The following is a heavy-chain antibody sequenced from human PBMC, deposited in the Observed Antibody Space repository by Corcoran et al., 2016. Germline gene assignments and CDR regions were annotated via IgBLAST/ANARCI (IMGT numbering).Heavy chain of an antibody. CDR3: AREGWYYDSSGYSCWFDP. J-gene: IGHJ5*02. V-gene: IGHV4-61*01. D-gene: IGHD3-22*01. Sequence: QVQLQESGPGPVKPSETLSLTCTVSGGSVSSGSYYWSWIRQPPGKGLEWIGYIYYSGTTNYNPSLKSRVTISVDTSKNQFSLKLSSVTAADTAVYYCAREGWYYDSSGYSCWFDPWGQGTLVTVSS. CDR1: GGSVSSGSYY. CDR2: IYYSGTT.